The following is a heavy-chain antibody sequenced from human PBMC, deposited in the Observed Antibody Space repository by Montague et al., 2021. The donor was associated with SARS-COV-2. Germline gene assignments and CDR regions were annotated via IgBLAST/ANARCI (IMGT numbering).Heavy chain of an antibody. Sequence: TLSLTCAVSDGSISSGTYSWSWIRQPPGKGLEWIGYIYHSGDTYYNPSLKSRVTISVDRSKNQFSLRLSSVTAADTAVYYCARGGGYSDLHYFDYWGQGTLVTVSS. D-gene: IGHD4-17*01. CDR1: DGSISSGTYS. CDR3: ARGGGYSDLHYFDY. V-gene: IGHV4-30-2*01. CDR2: IYHSGDT. J-gene: IGHJ4*02.